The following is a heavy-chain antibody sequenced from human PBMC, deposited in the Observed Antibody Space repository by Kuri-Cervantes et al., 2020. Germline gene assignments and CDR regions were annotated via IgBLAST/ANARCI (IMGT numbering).Heavy chain of an antibody. J-gene: IGHJ6*03. CDR2: ISWNSGSI. V-gene: IGHV3-9*01. D-gene: IGHD4-11*01. CDR3: ARGGYSDYVERGYMDV. CDR1: GFTFDDYA. Sequence: GGSLRLSCAASGFTFDDYAMHWVRQAPGKGLEWVSGISWNSGSIGYADSVKGRFTISRDNAKNSLYLQMNSLRAEDTALYYCARGGYSDYVERGYMDVWGKGTTVTVSS.